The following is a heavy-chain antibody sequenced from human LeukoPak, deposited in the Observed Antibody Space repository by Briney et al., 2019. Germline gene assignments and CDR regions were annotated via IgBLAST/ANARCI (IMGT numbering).Heavy chain of an antibody. J-gene: IGHJ5*02. D-gene: IGHD3-3*01. CDR3: ARLSSKVTIFGVVTFDP. Sequence: SETLSLTCTVSGGSISSYYWSWIRQPAGKGLEWIGRIYTSGSTNYNPSLKSRVTISVDTSKDQFSLKLSSVTAADTAVYYCARLSSKVTIFGVVTFDPWGQGTLVTVSS. CDR2: IYTSGST. CDR1: GGSISSYY. V-gene: IGHV4-4*07.